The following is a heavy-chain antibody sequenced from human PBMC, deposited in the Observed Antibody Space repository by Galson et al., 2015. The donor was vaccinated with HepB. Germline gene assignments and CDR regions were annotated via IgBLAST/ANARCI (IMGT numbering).Heavy chain of an antibody. V-gene: IGHV3-20*04. CDR2: SNWNGGNT. CDR3: VRAGDSSGWDFEY. D-gene: IGHD6-19*01. Sequence: SLRLSCAASGFTLDDYGMSWVRQVPGKGLEWVAGSNWNGGNTGYADSVKGRFTISRDDAKNSLHLQMNSLRAEDTAVYYCVRAGDSSGWDFEYWGQGTLVTVSS. J-gene: IGHJ4*02. CDR1: GFTLDDYG.